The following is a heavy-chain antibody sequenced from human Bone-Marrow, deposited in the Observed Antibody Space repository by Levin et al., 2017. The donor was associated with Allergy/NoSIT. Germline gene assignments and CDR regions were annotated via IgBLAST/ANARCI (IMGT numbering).Heavy chain of an antibody. V-gene: IGHV4-59*01. CDR2: IYSTGTT. CDR3: SSYSAYNYFLAGAFDV. D-gene: IGHD5-12*01. Sequence: KPSETLSLTCTVSGGSINSYSLNWIRQTPGKGLEWIGYIYSTGTTNYNPSLKSRVTISLDSSKNQFSLRLTSVTAADAAIYYCSSYSAYNYFLAGAFDVWGQGTTVTVSS. CDR1: GGSINSYS. J-gene: IGHJ3*01.